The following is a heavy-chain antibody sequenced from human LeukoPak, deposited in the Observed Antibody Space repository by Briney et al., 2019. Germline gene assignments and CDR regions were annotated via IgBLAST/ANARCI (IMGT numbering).Heavy chain of an antibody. CDR3: ARHIGSSWKRAFDI. J-gene: IGHJ3*02. CDR1: GGSISSYY. D-gene: IGHD6-6*01. V-gene: IGHV4-4*07. Sequence: SETLSLTCTVSGGSISSYYWSWIRQPAGKGLEWIGRIYTSGSTNYNPSLKSRVTMSVDTSKNQFSLKLSSVTAADTAVYYCARHIGSSWKRAFDIWGQGTMVTVSS. CDR2: IYTSGST.